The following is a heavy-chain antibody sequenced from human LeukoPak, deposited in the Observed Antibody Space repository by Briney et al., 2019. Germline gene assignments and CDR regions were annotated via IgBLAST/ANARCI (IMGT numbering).Heavy chain of an antibody. J-gene: IGHJ4*02. CDR3: VTERFTCFYY. Sequence: SGGSLRLSCAASGFSFSGYWMHWVRQTPGKGLVWVSHMNSDGTTISYADSVKGRFTISRDNARNTLYLQMNSLRAEDTAVYYCVTERFTCFYYWGQGTLVTVSS. V-gene: IGHV3-74*01. D-gene: IGHD2/OR15-2a*01. CDR2: MNSDGTTI. CDR1: GFSFSGYW.